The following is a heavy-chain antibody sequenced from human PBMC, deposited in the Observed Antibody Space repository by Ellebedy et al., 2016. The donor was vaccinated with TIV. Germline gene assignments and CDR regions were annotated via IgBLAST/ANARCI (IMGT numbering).Heavy chain of an antibody. CDR2: IIPIFGTA. CDR3: ARVRAAVGLLYY. V-gene: IGHV1-69*13. CDR1: GGTFSSYA. D-gene: IGHD3-3*01. Sequence: SVKVSCXASGGTFSSYAISWVRQAPGQGLEWMGGIIPIFGTANYAQKFQGRVTITADESTSTAYMELRSLRSDDTAVYYCARVRAAVGLLYYWGQGTLVTVSS. J-gene: IGHJ4*02.